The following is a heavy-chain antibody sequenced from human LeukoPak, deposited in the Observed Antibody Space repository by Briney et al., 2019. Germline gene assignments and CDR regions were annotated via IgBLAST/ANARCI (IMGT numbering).Heavy chain of an antibody. CDR1: GYTFTSYG. D-gene: IGHD2-21*02. CDR2: ISAYNGNT. Sequence: ASVKVSCKASGYTFTSYGISWVRQAPGQGLEWMGWISAYNGNTNYAQKLQGRVTMTTDTSTSTAYMELRSLRSDDTAVYYCARDILVTYCSGDCPITEFDYWGQGTLVTASS. CDR3: ARDILVTYCSGDCPITEFDY. V-gene: IGHV1-18*01. J-gene: IGHJ4*02.